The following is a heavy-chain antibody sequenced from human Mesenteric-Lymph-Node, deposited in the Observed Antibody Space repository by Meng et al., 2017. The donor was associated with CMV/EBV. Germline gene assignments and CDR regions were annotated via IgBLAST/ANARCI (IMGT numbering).Heavy chain of an antibody. D-gene: IGHD2-2*01. V-gene: IGHV3-48*04. CDR3: AKRHDCSSTSCQKYYYRVYYYYYGMDV. J-gene: IGHJ6*02. CDR1: GFTFSTYS. CDR2: IIRSSSTI. Sequence: GEVLKISCAASGFTFSTYSMNRVRQAPGKGLEWVSFIIRSSSTIYDADSVKGRFTISRDNAKNSLYLQMNSLRAEDTAVYYCAKRHDCSSTSCQKYYYRVYYYYYGMDVWGQGTTVTVSS.